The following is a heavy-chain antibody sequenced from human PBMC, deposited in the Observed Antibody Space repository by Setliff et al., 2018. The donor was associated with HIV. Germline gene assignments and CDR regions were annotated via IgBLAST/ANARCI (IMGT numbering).Heavy chain of an antibody. CDR3: AKAHWDPLSPDY. CDR1: GFTFDRFW. CDR2: VNRDGSST. V-gene: IGHV3-74*01. D-gene: IGHD1-26*01. Sequence: LSLSCAASGFTFDRFWMHWVRQAPGKGLVWVSRVNRDGSSTTYADSVKGRFTISRDNSKSTLYLQVSSLRAEDTAVYFCAKAHWDPLSPDYWGQGTLVTSPQ. J-gene: IGHJ4*02.